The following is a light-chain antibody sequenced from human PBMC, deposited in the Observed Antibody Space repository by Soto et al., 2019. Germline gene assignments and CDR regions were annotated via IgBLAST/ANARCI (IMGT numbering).Light chain of an antibody. CDR2: GAS. V-gene: IGKV3-15*01. CDR3: QHYNNWPWT. J-gene: IGKJ1*01. CDR1: QSVSNN. Sequence: EIVMTQSPATLSVSPGERATLSCRASQSVSNNLAWYQQNPGQAPRLLIYGASTRATGIPARFSGSGSGTEFPLPLSSLQSEDFSVYYCQHYNNWPWTFGQGTNVEIK.